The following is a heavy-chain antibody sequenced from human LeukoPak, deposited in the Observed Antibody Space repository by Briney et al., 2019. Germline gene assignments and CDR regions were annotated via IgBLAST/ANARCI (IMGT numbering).Heavy chain of an antibody. CDR3: ARVAESGNSDY. J-gene: IGHJ4*02. CDR1: GFSFNSYG. Sequence: GGALRLSCAASGFSFNSYGMHWVRQAPGKGLEWVAVIWYDGTNKHYADSVKGRYTISRDTSNNMLYLQMNSLRAEDTAVYYCARVAESGNSDYWGQGTLVTVSS. CDR2: IWYDGTNK. V-gene: IGHV3-33*01. D-gene: IGHD4-23*01.